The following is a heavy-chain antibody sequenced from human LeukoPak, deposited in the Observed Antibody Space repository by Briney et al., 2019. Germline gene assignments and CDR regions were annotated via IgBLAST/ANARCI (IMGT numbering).Heavy chain of an antibody. CDR3: ARCMVRGNFYYMDV. D-gene: IGHD3-10*01. J-gene: IGHJ6*03. Sequence: SETLSLTCTVSGGSISSSSYYWGWIRQPPGKGLEWLGSIYYSGSTYYNPSLKSRVTISVDTSKNQFSLKLSSVTAADTAVYYCARCMVRGNFYYMDVWGKGTTVTVSS. CDR1: GGSISSSSYY. CDR2: IYYSGST. V-gene: IGHV4-39*01.